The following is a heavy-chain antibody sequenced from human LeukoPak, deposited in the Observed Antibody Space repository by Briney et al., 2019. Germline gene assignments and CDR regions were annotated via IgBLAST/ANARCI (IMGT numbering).Heavy chain of an antibody. CDR1: GGSISSYY. D-gene: IGHD1-20*01. CDR2: IYYSGST. V-gene: IGHV4-59*01. J-gene: IGHJ5*02. Sequence: PSETLSLTCTVSGGSISSYYWSWIRQPPGKGLEWIGYIYYSGSTNYNPSLKSRVTISVDTSKNQFSLKLSSVTAADTAVYYCARDNWNDGFRWFDPWGQGTLVTVSS. CDR3: ARDNWNDGFRWFDP.